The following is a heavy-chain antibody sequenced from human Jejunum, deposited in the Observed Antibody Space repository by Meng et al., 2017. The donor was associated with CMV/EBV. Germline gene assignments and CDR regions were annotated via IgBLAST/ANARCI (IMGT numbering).Heavy chain of an antibody. Sequence: TVSGGAVSSSNYFWNWIRQPAGKGLEWIGRIYASGTTNYNPSLESRVTISVDSSKNQFSVKLSSMTAADTAVYYCARGDRSVTGTLDYWGQGTLVTVSS. CDR3: ARGDRSVTGTLDY. CDR1: GGAVSSSNYF. CDR2: IYASGTT. D-gene: IGHD6-19*01. J-gene: IGHJ4*02. V-gene: IGHV4-61*02.